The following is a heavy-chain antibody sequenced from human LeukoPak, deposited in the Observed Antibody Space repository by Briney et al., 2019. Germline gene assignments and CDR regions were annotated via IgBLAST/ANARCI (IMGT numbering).Heavy chain of an antibody. V-gene: IGHV1-8*03. D-gene: IGHD3-10*01. CDR1: GGTFSSYA. CDR3: AREVWFGELSTYYYYYMDV. CDR2: MNPNSGNT. Sequence: ASVKVSCKASGGTFSSYAINWVRQATGQGLEWMGWMNPNSGNTGYAQKFQGRVTITRNTSISTAYMELSSLRSEDTAVYYCAREVWFGELSTYYYYYMDVWGKGTTVTISS. J-gene: IGHJ6*03.